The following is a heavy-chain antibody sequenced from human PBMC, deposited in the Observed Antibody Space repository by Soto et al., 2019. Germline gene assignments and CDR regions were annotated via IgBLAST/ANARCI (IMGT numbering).Heavy chain of an antibody. CDR2: IYYSGST. Sequence: PSETLSLTCTVSGGSISSGGYYWSWIRQHPGKGLEWIGYIYYSGSTYYNPSLKSRVTISVDTSKNQFSLKLSSVTAADTAVYYCARDXVVRGVPTNYYYYGMDVWGQGTTVSVSS. V-gene: IGHV4-31*03. CDR3: ARDXVVRGVPTNYYYYGMDV. J-gene: IGHJ6*02. D-gene: IGHD3-10*01. CDR1: GGSISSGGYY.